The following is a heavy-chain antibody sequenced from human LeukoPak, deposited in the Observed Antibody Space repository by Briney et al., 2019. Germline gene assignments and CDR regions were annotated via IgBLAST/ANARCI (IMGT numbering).Heavy chain of an antibody. V-gene: IGHV4-38-2*02. J-gene: IGHJ4*02. Sequence: PSETLSLTCTVSGYSISSGYYWGWIRQPPGKGLEWIGTIYYSGSTYYNPSLKSRVTISVDTSKNRFSLKLSSVIAADTAVYYCATQGRSTQVFQVWGQGTLVTVSS. CDR3: ATQGRSTQVFQV. D-gene: IGHD2-8*01. CDR2: IYYSGST. CDR1: GYSISSGYY.